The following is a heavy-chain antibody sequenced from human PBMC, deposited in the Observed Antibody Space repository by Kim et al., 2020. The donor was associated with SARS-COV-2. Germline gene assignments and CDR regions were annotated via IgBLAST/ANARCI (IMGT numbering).Heavy chain of an antibody. D-gene: IGHD3-10*01. CDR3: ARAGELLGQYLQQ. CDR2: ISNSGSTI. V-gene: IGHV3-11*04. CDR1: GFTFSDNY. Sequence: GGSLRLSCAASGFTFSDNYMIWIRQAPGKGLEWVSYISNSGSTIYYADSVKGRFIISRDNAKNSLYLQMNSLRAEDTAVYYCARAGELLGQYLQQWGQGTLVTVSS. J-gene: IGHJ1*01.